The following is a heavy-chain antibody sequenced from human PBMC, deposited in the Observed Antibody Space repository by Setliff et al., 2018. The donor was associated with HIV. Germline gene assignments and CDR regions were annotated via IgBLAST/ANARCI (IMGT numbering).Heavy chain of an antibody. CDR3: TREVVVVTGHGYYFDY. CDR1: GYIFTDYA. CDR2: INVGNGNT. Sequence: VASVKVSCKASGYIFTDYAVHWVRQAPVQSLEWMGWINVGNGNTRYSEKFQGRVTFARDTSATTAHMELSSLRSEDTAVYYCTREVVVVTGHGYYFDYWGQGTLVTVSS. V-gene: IGHV1-3*01. J-gene: IGHJ4*02. D-gene: IGHD2-21*02.